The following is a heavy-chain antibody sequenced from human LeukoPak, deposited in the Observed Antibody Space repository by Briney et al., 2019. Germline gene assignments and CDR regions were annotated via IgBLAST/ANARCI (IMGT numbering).Heavy chain of an antibody. CDR3: ARDPPRYYDSRPTFLMDV. CDR1: VGTFSSYA. CDR2: IIPIFGTA. V-gene: IGHV1-69*06. D-gene: IGHD3-22*01. J-gene: IGHJ6*04. Sequence: ASVKVSCKASVGTFSSYAISWVRQAPGQGLEWMGRIIPIFGTANYAQKFQGRVTITADKSTSTAYMELSSLRSEDTAVYYCARDPPRYYDSRPTFLMDVWGKGTTVTVSS.